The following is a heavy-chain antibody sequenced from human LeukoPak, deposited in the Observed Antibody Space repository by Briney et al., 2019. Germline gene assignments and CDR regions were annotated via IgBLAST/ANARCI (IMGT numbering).Heavy chain of an antibody. CDR2: ISGSGGST. D-gene: IGHD3-22*01. V-gene: IGHV3-23*01. Sequence: GGSLRLSCAASGFTFSSYAMSWVRQAPGKGLEWVSAISGSGGSTYYADSVKGRFTISRDNSKNTLYLQMNSLRAEDTAVYYRAKDPRAHYYDSSGYFEYWGQGTLVTVSS. CDR3: AKDPRAHYYDSSGYFEY. CDR1: GFTFSSYA. J-gene: IGHJ4*02.